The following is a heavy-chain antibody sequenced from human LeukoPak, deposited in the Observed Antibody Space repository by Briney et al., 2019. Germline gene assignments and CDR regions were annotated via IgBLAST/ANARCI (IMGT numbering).Heavy chain of an antibody. CDR2: FYYSGGT. CDR3: ATAAPDWHFDL. CDR1: GGSVSSFY. J-gene: IGHJ2*01. V-gene: IGHV4-59*02. Sequence: SSETLSLTCTVSGGSVSSFYWSWIRQPPGKGLEWIGYFYYSGGTNYNPSLKSRVTISVDTSKKQFSLKLSSVTAADTAVYYCATAAPDWHFDLWGRGTLVTVSS. D-gene: IGHD2-15*01.